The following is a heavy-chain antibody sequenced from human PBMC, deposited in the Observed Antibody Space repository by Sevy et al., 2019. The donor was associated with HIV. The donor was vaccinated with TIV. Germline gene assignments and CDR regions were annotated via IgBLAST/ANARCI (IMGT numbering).Heavy chain of an antibody. J-gene: IGHJ5*02. V-gene: IGHV4-59*13. Sequence: SETLSLTCTISGGSISNYYWSWIRQAPGKGLEWIGNIYYSGGTNYNPSLKSRVTISVDTSKNQFSLKLSSVTAADTAVYYCARDKKNWNDGWFDPWGQGTLVTVSS. CDR1: GGSISNYY. D-gene: IGHD1-1*01. CDR2: IYYSGGT. CDR3: ARDKKNWNDGWFDP.